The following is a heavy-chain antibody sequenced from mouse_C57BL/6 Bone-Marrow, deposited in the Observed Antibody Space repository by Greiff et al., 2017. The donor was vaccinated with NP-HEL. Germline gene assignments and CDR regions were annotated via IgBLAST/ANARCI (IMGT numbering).Heavy chain of an antibody. D-gene: IGHD2-1*01. V-gene: IGHV1-81*01. CDR3: ARAWAIYPFFEY. CDR2: IYPRSGNT. Sequence: VQRVESGAELARPGASVKLSCKASGYTFTSYGISWVKQRTGQGLEWIGEIYPRSGNTYYNEKFKGKATLTADKSSSTAYMELRSLTSEDSAVYCCARAWAIYPFFEYWGQGTTLTVSS. CDR1: GYTFTSYG. J-gene: IGHJ2*01.